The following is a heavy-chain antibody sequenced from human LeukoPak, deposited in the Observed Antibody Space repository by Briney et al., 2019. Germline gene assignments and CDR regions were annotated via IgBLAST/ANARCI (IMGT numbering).Heavy chain of an antibody. CDR1: GYTFTSYG. V-gene: IGHV1-69*13. CDR2: IIPIFGTA. J-gene: IGHJ3*02. Sequence: SVKVSCKASGYTFTSYGISWVRQAPGQGLEWMGGIIPIFGTANYAQKFQGRVTITADESTSTAYMELSSLRSEDTAVYYCAREPPPMTTVTTDAFDIWGQGTMVTVSS. D-gene: IGHD4-17*01. CDR3: AREPPPMTTVTTDAFDI.